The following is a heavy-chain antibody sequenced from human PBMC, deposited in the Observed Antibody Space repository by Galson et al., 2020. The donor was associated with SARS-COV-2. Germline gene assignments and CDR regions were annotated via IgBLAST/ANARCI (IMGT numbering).Heavy chain of an antibody. D-gene: IGHD1-26*01. CDR3: ARDSGWFDY. Sequence: APVKVSCKTSGYTFSDYGISWVRQAPGQGLEWMGWVTAYTGDRKYAQNLQGRVTMTIDTPTRTVYMELRSLTSDDTAVYYCARDSGWFDYWGQGSQVTVYS. J-gene: IGHJ4*02. V-gene: IGHV1-18*01. CDR2: VTAYTGDR. CDR1: GYTFSDYG.